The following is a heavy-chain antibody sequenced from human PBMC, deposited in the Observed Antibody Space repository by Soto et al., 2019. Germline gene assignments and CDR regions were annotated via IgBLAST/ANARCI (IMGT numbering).Heavy chain of an antibody. CDR1: GYTFTSYD. J-gene: IGHJ6*02. V-gene: IGHV1-8*01. Sequence: QVQLVQSGAEVKKPGASVKVSCKASGYTFTSYDINWVRQATGQGLEWMGWMNPNSGNTGYAQKFQGRVTMTRNTSISTAYMELSSLRSEETAVYYCARWGVLMVYAGVNYYYYGMDVWGQGTTVTVSS. CDR2: MNPNSGNT. D-gene: IGHD2-8*01. CDR3: ARWGVLMVYAGVNYYYYGMDV.